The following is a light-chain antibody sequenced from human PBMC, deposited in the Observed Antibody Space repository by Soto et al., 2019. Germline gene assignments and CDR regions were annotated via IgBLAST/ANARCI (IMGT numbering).Light chain of an antibody. CDR2: TAS. J-gene: IGKJ1*01. CDR1: QSVSSW. CDR3: QQHSHWPPWT. V-gene: IGKV1-5*03. Sequence: DIQMTQSPSTLSASVGDRVTITCRASQSVSSWLAWYQQKPGKAPNLLIYTASSLESGVPSRFSGSGSGTEFTLTISNLEPEDFAVYYCQQHSHWPPWTFGQGTKVDIK.